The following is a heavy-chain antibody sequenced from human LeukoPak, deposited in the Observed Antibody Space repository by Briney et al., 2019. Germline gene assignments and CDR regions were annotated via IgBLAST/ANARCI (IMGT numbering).Heavy chain of an antibody. Sequence: ASVKVSCKASGGTFSSYAISWVRQAPGQGLEWMGGIIPIFGTANYAQKFQGRVTITTDESTSTAYMELSSLRSEDTAVYYCARDSSPDDIVGAIYFQHWGQGTLVTVSS. J-gene: IGHJ1*01. D-gene: IGHD1-26*01. CDR3: ARDSSPDDIVGAIYFQH. CDR1: GGTFSSYA. CDR2: IIPIFGTA. V-gene: IGHV1-69*05.